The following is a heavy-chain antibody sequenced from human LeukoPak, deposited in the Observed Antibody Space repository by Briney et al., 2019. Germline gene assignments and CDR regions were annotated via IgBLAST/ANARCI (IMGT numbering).Heavy chain of an antibody. J-gene: IGHJ6*02. Sequence: ASVKVSCKASGYTFTGYYMHWVRQAPGQGLEWMGWINPNSGGTNYAQKFQGRVTMTRDTSISTAYMELSRLRSDDTAAYYCATPARTDTAMVTSFYYYGMDVWGQGTTVTVSS. CDR2: INPNSGGT. CDR1: GYTFTGYY. D-gene: IGHD5-18*01. CDR3: ATPARTDTAMVTSFYYYGMDV. V-gene: IGHV1-2*02.